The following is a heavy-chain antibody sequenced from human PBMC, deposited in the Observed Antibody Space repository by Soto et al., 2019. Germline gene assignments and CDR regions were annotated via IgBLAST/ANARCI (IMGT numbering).Heavy chain of an antibody. V-gene: IGHV2-5*02. Sequence: QITLKESGPTLVKPTQTLTLTCTFSGFSLSTSGVGVGWIRQPPGKALEWFALIYWDDDKRYSPSLKSRLTITNDPPKNQVVLTMTNMDPVDTATYYCAHRPSYCSGGSCYSGFDYWGQGTLVTVSS. CDR2: IYWDDDK. J-gene: IGHJ4*02. CDR1: GFSLSTSGVG. CDR3: AHRPSYCSGGSCYSGFDY. D-gene: IGHD2-15*01.